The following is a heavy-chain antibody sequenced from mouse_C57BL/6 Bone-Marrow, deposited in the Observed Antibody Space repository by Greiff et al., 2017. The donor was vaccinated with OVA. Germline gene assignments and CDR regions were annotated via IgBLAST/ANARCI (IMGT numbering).Heavy chain of an antibody. D-gene: IGHD1-1*02. CDR2: IDPENGDT. CDR3: TTGLWPLDY. Sequence: VQLQQSGAELVRPGASVKLSCTASGFNIKDDYMHWVKQRPEQGLEWIGWIDPENGDTEYASKFQGKATITADTSSNTAYLQLSSLTSEDTAVYYCTTGLWPLDYWGQGKTLTVSS. CDR1: GFNIKDDY. J-gene: IGHJ2*01. V-gene: IGHV14-4*01.